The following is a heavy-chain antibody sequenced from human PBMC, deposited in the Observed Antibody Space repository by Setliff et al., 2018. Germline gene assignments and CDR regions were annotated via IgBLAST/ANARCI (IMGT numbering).Heavy chain of an antibody. J-gene: IGHJ3*02. CDR3: ASSGYDVGGAFDI. CDR2: INTNTGNP. Sequence: ASVKVPCKASGYTFTSYAMNWVRQAPGQGLEWMGWINTNTGNPTYAQGFTGRFVFSLDTSVSTAYLQISSLKAEDTAVYYCASSGYDVGGAFDIWGQGTRSPSPQ. CDR1: GYTFTSYA. D-gene: IGHD5-12*01. V-gene: IGHV7-4-1*02.